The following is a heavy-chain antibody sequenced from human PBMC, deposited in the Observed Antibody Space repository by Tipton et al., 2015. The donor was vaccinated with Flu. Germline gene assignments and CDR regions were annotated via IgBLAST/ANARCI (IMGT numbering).Heavy chain of an antibody. Sequence: QLVQSGADVKKPGASVKVSCKASGYTFTGYYMHWVRQAPGQGLEWMGWINPNSGGTNYAQKFQGRVTMTRDTSISTAYMELSRLRSDDTAVYYCARDYSSGWEGFDYWGQGTLVTVSS. CDR3: ARDYSSGWEGFDY. V-gene: IGHV1-2*02. J-gene: IGHJ4*02. CDR1: GYTFTGYY. CDR2: INPNSGGT. D-gene: IGHD6-19*01.